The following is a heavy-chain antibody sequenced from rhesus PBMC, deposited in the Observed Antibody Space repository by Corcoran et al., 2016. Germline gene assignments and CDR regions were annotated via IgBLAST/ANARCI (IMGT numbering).Heavy chain of an antibody. Sequence: EVQLVETGGGLVKPGGSLRRSCGASGCTFSSYGMSWVRQAPGKGLQWVSGISYTCGSTYYADSVKRRFTISRDNSKNTLSLQMNSLRTEDTAVYYCAKGGIFCTGSGGCNDYWGQGVLVTVSS. V-gene: IGHV3S5*01. CDR1: GCTFSSYG. D-gene: IGHD2-21*01. CDR2: ISYTCGST. J-gene: IGHJ4*01. CDR3: AKGGIFCTGSGGCNDY.